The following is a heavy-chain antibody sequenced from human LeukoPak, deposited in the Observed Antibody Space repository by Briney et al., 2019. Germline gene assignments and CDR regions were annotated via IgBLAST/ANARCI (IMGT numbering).Heavy chain of an antibody. J-gene: IGHJ2*01. CDR2: ISPSGGST. CDR1: GFTFNNYP. V-gene: IGHV3-23*01. Sequence: GGSLRLSCAASGFTFNNYPMSWVRLAPGKGLEWVSAISPSGGSTYFSDSVRGRFTISRDNSKNTVYVQMNSLRAEDTAVYYCAKLRWEITHYWYFDLWGRGTLVTVSS. D-gene: IGHD4-23*01. CDR3: AKLRWEITHYWYFDL.